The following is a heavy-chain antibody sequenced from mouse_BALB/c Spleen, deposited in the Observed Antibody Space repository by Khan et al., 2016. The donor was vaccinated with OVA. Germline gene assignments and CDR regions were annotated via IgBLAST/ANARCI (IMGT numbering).Heavy chain of an antibody. Sequence: VQLQESGSELAKPGASVKMSCKASGYTFTSYWMHWVKQRPGQGPEWIGYINPATDYTEYNQKFKNKATLTADKSSSTAYMQLNSLTSEDSAVYYCVNHGSSSAWFTYWGQGTPVTVSA. CDR2: INPATDYT. CDR3: VNHGSSSAWFTY. CDR1: GYTFTSYW. D-gene: IGHD1-1*01. V-gene: IGHV1-7*01. J-gene: IGHJ3*01.